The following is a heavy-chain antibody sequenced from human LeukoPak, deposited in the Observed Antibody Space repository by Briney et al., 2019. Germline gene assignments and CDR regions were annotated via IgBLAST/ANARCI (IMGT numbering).Heavy chain of an antibody. J-gene: IGHJ5*02. Sequence: SGPTLVNPTQTLTLTCTFSGFSLSTSGVGVGWIRQPPGKALECLALIYWDNDKRYSPSLRGRLTITKDTSKNQVVLTMTNMDPVDTATYYCAHRGGGYNWNDAWFDPWGQGTPVTVSA. CDR2: IYWDNDK. D-gene: IGHD1-20*01. CDR1: GFSLSTSGVG. CDR3: AHRGGGYNWNDAWFDP. V-gene: IGHV2-5*02.